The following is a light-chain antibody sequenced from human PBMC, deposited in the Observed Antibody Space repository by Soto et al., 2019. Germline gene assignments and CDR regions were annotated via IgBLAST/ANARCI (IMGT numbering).Light chain of an antibody. CDR3: QQYYDWPRT. CDR2: GAS. V-gene: IGKV3-15*01. CDR1: QSVSSN. Sequence: EIVMTQSPAILSVSPGETATLSCWASQSVSSNLAWYQQRPGQAPRLLIFGASNTATAFPAGFGGSGSGTEFTLTISSLQSEDFAVYYCQQYYDWPRTFGQGTKVDIK. J-gene: IGKJ1*01.